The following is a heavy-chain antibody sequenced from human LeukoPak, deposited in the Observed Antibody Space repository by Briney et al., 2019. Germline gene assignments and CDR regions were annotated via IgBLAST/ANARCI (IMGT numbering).Heavy chain of an antibody. V-gene: IGHV4-38-2*02. Sequence: PSETLSLTCTVSGYSISTGYYWGWLRQTPGKGLEWLGTVFHTGATYYNPSLRSRVTISVDTSKNQFYLRMRSVTAADTGVYYFARVPGVYYDSLTGYGIGLFDPGGEGTLVTVP. J-gene: IGHJ5*02. CDR3: ARVPGVYYDSLTGYGIGLFDP. CDR1: GYSISTGYY. D-gene: IGHD3-9*01. CDR2: VFHTGAT.